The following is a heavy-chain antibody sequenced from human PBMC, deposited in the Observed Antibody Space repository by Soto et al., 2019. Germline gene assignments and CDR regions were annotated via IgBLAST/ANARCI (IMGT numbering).Heavy chain of an antibody. J-gene: IGHJ4*02. CDR1: GFTFSSYA. D-gene: IGHD5-12*01. CDR3: ARADSGYPIDY. CDR2: ISYDGSNK. V-gene: IGHV3-30-3*01. Sequence: GGSLRLSCAASGFTFSSYAMHWVRQAPGKGLEWVAVISYDGSNKYYADSMKGRFTISRDNSKNTLYLQMNSLRAEDTAVYYCARADSGYPIDYWGQGTLVTVSS.